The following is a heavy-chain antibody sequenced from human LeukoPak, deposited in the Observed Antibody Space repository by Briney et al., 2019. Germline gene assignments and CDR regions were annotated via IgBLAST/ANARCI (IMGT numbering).Heavy chain of an antibody. V-gene: IGHV3-30*18. CDR1: GFTFSTYG. J-gene: IGHJ5*02. D-gene: IGHD3-10*01. Sequence: GGSLRLSCAVSGFTFSTYGIHWVRQAPGKGLEWVAVTSYDGTNKYYGDSVRGRFTISREDSKNTLYLQMNSLRAEDTAVYYCAKDAGVPSGSGQLYNWLDPWGQGTLVTVSS. CDR3: AKDAGVPSGSGQLYNWLDP. CDR2: TSYDGTNK.